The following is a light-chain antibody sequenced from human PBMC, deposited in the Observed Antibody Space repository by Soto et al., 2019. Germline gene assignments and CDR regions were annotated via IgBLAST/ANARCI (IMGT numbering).Light chain of an antibody. CDR3: QQYYSTPYT. CDR1: QSVLYSSNHENY. V-gene: IGKV4-1*01. J-gene: IGKJ2*01. CDR2: WAS. Sequence: DIVMTQSPDSLAVSLGERATINCKSSQSVLYSSNHENYLAWYQQKPGQPPKLLIYWASTRESGVPDRFSGRGSGTDFTLTISSLQAEDVAVYYCQQYYSTPYTFGQGTKLEIK.